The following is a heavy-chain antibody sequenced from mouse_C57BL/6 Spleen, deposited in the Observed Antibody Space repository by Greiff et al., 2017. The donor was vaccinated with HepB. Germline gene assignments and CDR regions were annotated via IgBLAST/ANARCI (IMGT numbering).Heavy chain of an antibody. D-gene: IGHD3-2*02. V-gene: IGHV1-59*01. Sequence: VQLQQPGAELVRPGTSVKLSCKASGYTFTSYWMHWVKQRPGQGLEWIGVIDPSDSYTNYNQKFKGKATLTVDTSSSTAYMQLSSLTSEDSAVYYCARGSGYVGFAYWGQGTLVTVSA. CDR3: ARGSGYVGFAY. CDR2: IDPSDSYT. J-gene: IGHJ3*01. CDR1: GYTFTSYW.